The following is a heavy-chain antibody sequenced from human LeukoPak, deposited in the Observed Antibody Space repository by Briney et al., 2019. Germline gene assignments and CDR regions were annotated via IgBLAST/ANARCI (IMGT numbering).Heavy chain of an antibody. CDR3: ARGIFGVVIPFDY. Sequence: SETLSLTCTVSGGSISSYYWSWIRQPPGKGLEWIGYIYYSGSTNYNPSLKSRVTISVDTSKNQFSLKLSSVTAADTAVYYCARGIFGVVIPFDYWGQGTLVTVSS. D-gene: IGHD3-3*01. V-gene: IGHV4-59*01. CDR2: IYYSGST. J-gene: IGHJ4*02. CDR1: GGSISSYY.